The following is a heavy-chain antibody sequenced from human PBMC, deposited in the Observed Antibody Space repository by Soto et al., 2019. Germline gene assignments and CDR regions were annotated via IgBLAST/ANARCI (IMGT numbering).Heavy chain of an antibody. CDR1: GYAFTSYG. V-gene: IGHV1-18*01. CDR2: ISAYSGNT. D-gene: IGHD5-18*01. Sequence: ASVNVSCKASGYAFTSYGISWVRQAPGQGLEWMGWISAYSGNTNYAQRLQGRVTMTTDTSTSTAYMELRSLRSDDTAVYYCARGSYGHVAFDIWGQGTMVTVSS. CDR3: ARGSYGHVAFDI. J-gene: IGHJ3*02.